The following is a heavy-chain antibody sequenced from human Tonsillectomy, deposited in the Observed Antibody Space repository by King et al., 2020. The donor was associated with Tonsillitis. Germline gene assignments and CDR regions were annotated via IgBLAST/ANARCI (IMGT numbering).Heavy chain of an antibody. CDR2: INHSGST. V-gene: IGHV4-34*01. CDR3: ARDLLYCSSTSCYTRFDY. D-gene: IGHD2-2*02. J-gene: IGHJ4*02. Sequence: VQLQQWGAGLLKPSETLSLTCAVSGGSFSGYYWSWIRQPPGKGLEWIGEINHSGSTNYNPSLKSRVTISVDTSKNQFSLKLSSVTAADTAVYYCARDLLYCSSTSCYTRFDYWGQGTLVTVSS. CDR1: GGSFSGYY.